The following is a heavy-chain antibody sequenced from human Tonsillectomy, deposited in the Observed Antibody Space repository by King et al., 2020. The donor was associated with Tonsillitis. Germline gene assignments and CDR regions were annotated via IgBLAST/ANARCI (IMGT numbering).Heavy chain of an antibody. J-gene: IGHJ4*02. D-gene: IGHD7-27*01. CDR1: GYTLSSHY. V-gene: IGHV1-46*03. Sequence: VQLVESGAEVKKPGASVTVSCTASGYTLSSHYMHWVRQAPGQGLEWMGIINPSGGRTNYAQKFQGRVTMTRDTSTSTVYMELSSLRSDDTAVYYCARGWLIGDYDYWGQGTLVIVSS. CDR3: ARGWLIGDYDY. CDR2: INPSGGRT.